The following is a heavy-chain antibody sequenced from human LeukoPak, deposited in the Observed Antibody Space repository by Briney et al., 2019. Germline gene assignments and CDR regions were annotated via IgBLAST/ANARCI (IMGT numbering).Heavy chain of an antibody. V-gene: IGHV4-34*01. D-gene: IGHD3-3*01. CDR3: ARHWYDFWKRDYGMDV. Sequence: SETLSLTCAVYGGSFSGYYWSWIPQPPGKGLEWIGEINHSGSTNYNPSLKSRVTISVDTSKNQFSLKLSSVTAADTAVYYCARHWYDFWKRDYGMDVWGQGTTVTVSS. CDR2: INHSGST. CDR1: GGSFSGYY. J-gene: IGHJ6*02.